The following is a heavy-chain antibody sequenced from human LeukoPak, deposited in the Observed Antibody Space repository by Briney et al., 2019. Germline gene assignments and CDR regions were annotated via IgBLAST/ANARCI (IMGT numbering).Heavy chain of an antibody. Sequence: GASVTVSCKASGYTFTVYYMHWVRQAPGQGLEWMGWINPNTGGTNYAQNFQGRVTMTRDASISTAYMELSRLKSDDTAVYYCARGPTVTTDYWGQGTLVTVSS. V-gene: IGHV1-2*02. CDR3: ARGPTVTTDY. J-gene: IGHJ4*02. D-gene: IGHD4-17*01. CDR2: INPNTGGT. CDR1: GYTFTVYY.